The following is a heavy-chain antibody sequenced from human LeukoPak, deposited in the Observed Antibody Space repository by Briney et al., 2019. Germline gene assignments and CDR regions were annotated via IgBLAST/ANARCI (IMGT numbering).Heavy chain of an antibody. D-gene: IGHD3-3*01. CDR1: GGSISSYY. J-gene: IGHJ4*02. V-gene: IGHV4-34*01. Sequence: SETLSLTCTVSGGSISSYYWSWIRQPPGKGLEWIGEINHSGSTNYNPSLKSRVTISVDTSKNQFSLKLSSVTAADTAVYYCARHIYDFWSGYPFDYWGQGTLVTVSS. CDR2: INHSGST. CDR3: ARHIYDFWSGYPFDY.